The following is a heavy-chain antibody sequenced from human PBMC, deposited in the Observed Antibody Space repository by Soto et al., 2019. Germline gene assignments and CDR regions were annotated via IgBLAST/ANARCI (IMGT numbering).Heavy chain of an antibody. CDR3: WRDLRAPLGATAKPHYMEV. CDR2: ILSSSGVI. V-gene: IGHV3-48*01. D-gene: IGHD2-2*01. Sequence: PGGSLRLSCAASGFTFGSYSMNWVRQAPGKGLEWVSFILSSSGVIYYADSVKGRFTISRDNAKNSLYLQMNSLRAEDTTVYNSWRDLRAPLGATAKPHYMEVRGKGTTVTVSS. CDR1: GFTFGSYS. J-gene: IGHJ6*03.